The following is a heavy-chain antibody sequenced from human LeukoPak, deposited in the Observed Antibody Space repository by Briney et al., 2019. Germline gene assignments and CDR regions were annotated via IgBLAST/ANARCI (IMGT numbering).Heavy chain of an antibody. CDR1: CFAFCSHA. Sequence: CAPPCFAFCSHAMSCLRASPRVLPPRVPPNSGRGGNTNYADSVKGRFTISRDHSKNTLYLQMNSLRAEDTAVYYCAKALPSMVRGVIITYYYYGMDVWGKGTTVTVSS. J-gene: IGHJ6*04. CDR3: AKALPSMVRGVIITYYYYGMDV. CDR2: NSGRGGNT. V-gene: IGHV3-23*01. D-gene: IGHD3-10*01.